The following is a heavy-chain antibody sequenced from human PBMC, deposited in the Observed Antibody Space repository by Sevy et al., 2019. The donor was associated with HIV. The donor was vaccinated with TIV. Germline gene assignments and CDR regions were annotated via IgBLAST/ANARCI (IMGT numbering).Heavy chain of an antibody. J-gene: IGHJ6*02. Sequence: ASVKVSCKASGYTFTSYYMHWVRQAPGQGLEWMGIINPSGGSTSYAQKFQGRVTMTRDTSTSTVYMELSSLRSEDTAVYYCANKVVVVYGMDVWGQGTTVTVSS. CDR3: ANKVVVVYGMDV. V-gene: IGHV1-46*01. D-gene: IGHD2-15*01. CDR1: GYTFTSYY. CDR2: INPSGGST.